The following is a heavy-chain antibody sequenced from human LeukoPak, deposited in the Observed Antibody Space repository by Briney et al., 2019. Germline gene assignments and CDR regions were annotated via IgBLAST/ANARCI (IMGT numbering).Heavy chain of an antibody. D-gene: IGHD6-19*01. CDR1: GGSISSSSYY. V-gene: IGHV4-39*01. Sequence: SETLSLTCTVSGGSISSSSYYWGWIRQPPGKGLEWIGSIYYSGSTYYNPSLKSRVTISVDTSKNQFSLKLSFVTAADTAVYYCARLAYSSGWIDYWGQGTLVTVSS. CDR2: IYYSGST. CDR3: ARLAYSSGWIDY. J-gene: IGHJ4*02.